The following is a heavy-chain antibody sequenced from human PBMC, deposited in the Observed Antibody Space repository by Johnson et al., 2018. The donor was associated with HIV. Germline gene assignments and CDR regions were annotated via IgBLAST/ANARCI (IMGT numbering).Heavy chain of an antibody. Sequence: QVQLVESGGGVVQPGRSLRLSCAASGFTFSSYAMHWVRQAPGKGLEWVAVISYDGSNKYYADSVTGRFTISRDNSKNTLYLQMNSLRAEDTAVYYCAKGYSSSDAFDIWGQGTMVTVSS. CDR2: ISYDGSNK. CDR1: GFTFSSYA. J-gene: IGHJ3*02. V-gene: IGHV3-30*04. CDR3: AKGYSSSDAFDI. D-gene: IGHD6-6*01.